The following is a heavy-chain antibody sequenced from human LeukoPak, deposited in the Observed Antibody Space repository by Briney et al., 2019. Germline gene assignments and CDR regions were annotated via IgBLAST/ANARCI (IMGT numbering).Heavy chain of an antibody. Sequence: ASVKVSCKASGYSFTEHYIYWVRQAPGQGLEWMGWINPNSGNTGYAQKFQGRVTMTRNTSISTAYMELSSLRSEDTAVYYCARRAYYDFWSGYFFDYWGQGTLVTVSS. J-gene: IGHJ4*02. CDR2: INPNSGNT. CDR3: ARRAYYDFWSGYFFDY. V-gene: IGHV1-8*01. D-gene: IGHD3-3*01. CDR1: GYSFTEHY.